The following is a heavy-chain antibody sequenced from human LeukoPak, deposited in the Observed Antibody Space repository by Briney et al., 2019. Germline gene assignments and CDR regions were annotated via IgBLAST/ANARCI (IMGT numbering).Heavy chain of an antibody. CDR1: GFTFSSYG. CDR2: ISYDGSNK. J-gene: IGHJ4*02. CDR3: ARNQEHYDTPGFDY. D-gene: IGHD3-22*01. V-gene: IGHV3-30*03. Sequence: AGRSLRLSCAASGFTFSSYGMHWVRQAPGKGLEWVAVISYDGSNKYYADSVKGRFTISRDNSKNTLYLQMNSLRAEDTAVYYCARNQEHYDTPGFDYWGQGTLVTVSS.